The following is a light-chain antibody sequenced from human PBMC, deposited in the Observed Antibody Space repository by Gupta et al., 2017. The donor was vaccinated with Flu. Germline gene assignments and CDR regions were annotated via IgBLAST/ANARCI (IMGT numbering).Light chain of an antibody. J-gene: IGLJ1*01. Sequence: ITISFTGTSSDVGGYNYVSWYQQHPGKAPKLMIYDVSNRPSGVSNRFSGSKSGNTASLTISGLQAEDEADYYCSSYTSSSTPYVFGTGTKVTVL. CDR3: SSYTSSSTPYV. V-gene: IGLV2-14*04. CDR1: SSDVGGYNY. CDR2: DVS.